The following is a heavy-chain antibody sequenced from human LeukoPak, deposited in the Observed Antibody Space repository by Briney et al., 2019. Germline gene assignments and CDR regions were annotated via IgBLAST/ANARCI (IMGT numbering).Heavy chain of an antibody. D-gene: IGHD3-10*01. CDR3: AKDRRAGSYDY. J-gene: IGHJ4*02. Sequence: GGSLRLSCAASGFTFSSYWMSWVRQAPGKGLEWVANIKHDGSVQYCVDSVKGRFTISRDNAKNSLYLQMNSLRAEDTAVYYCAKDRRAGSYDYWGQGTLVTVSS. V-gene: IGHV3-7*01. CDR2: IKHDGSVQ. CDR1: GFTFSSYW.